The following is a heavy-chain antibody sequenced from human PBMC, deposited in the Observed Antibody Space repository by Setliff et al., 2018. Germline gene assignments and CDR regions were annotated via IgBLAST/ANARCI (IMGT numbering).Heavy chain of an antibody. D-gene: IGHD3-10*01. CDR1: GLSYINDW. V-gene: IGHV3-7*01. CDR2: INPHGSEK. Sequence: PGGSLRLSCTASGLSYINDWVSWVRQAPGKGLEWLASINPHGSEKYYADSVKGRFTISRDNAKNSLSLQMNNLSTEDTAVYYCFGAGTCSYWGQGTLVTVSS. J-gene: IGHJ4*02. CDR3: FGAGTCSY.